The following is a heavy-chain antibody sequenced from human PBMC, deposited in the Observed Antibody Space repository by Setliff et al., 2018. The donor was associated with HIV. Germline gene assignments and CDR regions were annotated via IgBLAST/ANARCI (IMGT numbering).Heavy chain of an antibody. V-gene: IGHV1-46*01. J-gene: IGHJ6*02. Sequence: ASVKVSCKPSGYTFGNYYIHWVRQAPGQGLEWMGIISPSGGRPSYSQKFQGRVTMTWDTSTRTFYMQLRSLRSDDTAVYYCARDSDQGATGHYGMDVWGQGTTVTV. CDR2: ISPSGGRP. CDR1: GYTFGNYY. D-gene: IGHD6-13*01. CDR3: ARDSDQGATGHYGMDV.